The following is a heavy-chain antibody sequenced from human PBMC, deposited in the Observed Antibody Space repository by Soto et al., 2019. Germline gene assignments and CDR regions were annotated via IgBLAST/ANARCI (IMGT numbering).Heavy chain of an antibody. V-gene: IGHV3-48*03. CDR1: GFTFIIYE. CDR2: ISSSGSTI. Sequence: GGSLSLSFAASGFTFIIYEMNWVRQAPGKGLEWVSYISSSGSTIYYADSVKGRFTISRDNAKNSLYLQMNSLRAEDTAVYYCARDGSSWYLPYYYYYGMDVWGQGTTVTVSS. D-gene: IGHD6-13*01. J-gene: IGHJ6*02. CDR3: ARDGSSWYLPYYYYYGMDV.